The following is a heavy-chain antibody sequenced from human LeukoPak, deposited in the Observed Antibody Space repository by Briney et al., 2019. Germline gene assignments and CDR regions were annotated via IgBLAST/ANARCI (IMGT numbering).Heavy chain of an antibody. Sequence: GGSLRLSCEASGFSFTNTWMSWVRQAPGKGLEWVGRVKSKADDGTTDYAAPVQGRFTISRDDSKNTLSLQMNSLKTEDTAVYYCATEGGSGSYYGDGAFDMWGQGTMVTVSS. D-gene: IGHD3-10*01. V-gene: IGHV3-15*01. CDR3: ATEGGSGSYYGDGAFDM. J-gene: IGHJ3*02. CDR1: GFSFTNTW. CDR2: VKSKADDGTT.